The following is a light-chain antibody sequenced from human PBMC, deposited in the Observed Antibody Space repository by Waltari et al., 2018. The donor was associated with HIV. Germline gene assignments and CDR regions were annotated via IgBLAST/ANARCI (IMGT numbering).Light chain of an antibody. V-gene: IGLV2-14*01. CDR3: TSYTSVSTLVM. J-gene: IGLJ3*02. CDR1: SSDVGGYNS. Sequence: QSALTQPASVSGSPGQSITISCTGISSDVGGYNSVSWYQHHPGKAPKLLISEVINRPPGVSNRFSASKSGNTASLTISGLQPEDEADYYCTSYTSVSTLVMFGGGTKLTVL. CDR2: EVI.